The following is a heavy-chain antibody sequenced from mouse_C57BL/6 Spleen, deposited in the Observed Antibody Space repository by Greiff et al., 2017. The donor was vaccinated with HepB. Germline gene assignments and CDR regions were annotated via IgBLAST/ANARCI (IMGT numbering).Heavy chain of an antibody. CDR3: AVLRLGDYAMDY. CDR1: GFTFSDYG. Sequence: EVNVVESGGGLVKPGGSLKLSCAASGFTFSDYGMHWVRQAPEKGLEWVAYISSGSSTIYYADTVKGRFTISRDNAKNTLFLQMTSLRSEDTAMYYCAVLRLGDYAMDYWGQGTSVTVSS. CDR2: ISSGSSTI. J-gene: IGHJ4*01. D-gene: IGHD3-2*02. V-gene: IGHV5-17*01.